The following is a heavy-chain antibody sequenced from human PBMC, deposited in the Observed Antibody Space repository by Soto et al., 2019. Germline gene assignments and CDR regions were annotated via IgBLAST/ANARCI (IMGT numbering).Heavy chain of an antibody. V-gene: IGHV5-51*01. CDR3: ARSPRSSPYFDY. CDR2: IYPGDQET. CDR1: GYTFSNFW. Sequence: GESLKISCQCSGYTFSNFWIGWVRRLPGRGLEWMGIIYPGDQETRYSPSFHGKVTISADKSINTAYLQWNSLEASDTAFYFCARSPRSSPYFDYWGQGALVTVSS. J-gene: IGHJ4*02. D-gene: IGHD6-13*01.